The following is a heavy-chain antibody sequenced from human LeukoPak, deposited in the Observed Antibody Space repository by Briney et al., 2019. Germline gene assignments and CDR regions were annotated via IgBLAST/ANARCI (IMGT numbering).Heavy chain of an antibody. D-gene: IGHD6-13*01. CDR3: AAGTHSSSWDTTY. J-gene: IGHJ4*02. CDR1: GGSISSYY. V-gene: IGHV4-59*01. Sequence: SETLSLTCTVSGGSISSYYWSWIRQPPGKGLEWIGYLYYSGSTNYNPSLKSRVTISVDTSKNQLSLKLSSVTAADTAVYYCAAGTHSSSWDTTYWGQGTPVTVSS. CDR2: LYYSGST.